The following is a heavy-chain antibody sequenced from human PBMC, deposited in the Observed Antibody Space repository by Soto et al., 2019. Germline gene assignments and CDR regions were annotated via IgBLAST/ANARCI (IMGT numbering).Heavy chain of an antibody. D-gene: IGHD3-10*01. CDR1: GFTFSSYA. CDR3: ARGDRGGSGSPASYYYSGLDV. V-gene: IGHV3-23*01. CDR2: VSAGGDMT. J-gene: IGHJ6*02. Sequence: VGSLRLSCAASGFTFSSYAMSWVRQAPGKGLEWVSSVSAGGDMTYYSDSVKGRFTISRDNSNNALFLQMNSLRIEDTALYYCARGDRGGSGSPASYYYSGLDVWGQGATVTVSS.